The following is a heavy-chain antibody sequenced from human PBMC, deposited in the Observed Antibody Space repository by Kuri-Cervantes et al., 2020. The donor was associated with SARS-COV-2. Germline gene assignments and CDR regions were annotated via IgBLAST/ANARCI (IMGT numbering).Heavy chain of an antibody. CDR3: VRDGDHWNFDY. V-gene: IGHV3-33*01. CDR1: GFTFSSYG. CDR2: IWYDGSNK. D-gene: IGHD1-1*01. Sequence: LSLTCAASGFTFSSYGMHWVRQAPGKGLEWVAVIWYDGSNKYYADSVKGRFTISRDNSKNTLYLQMNSLRAEDTAVYYCVRDGDHWNFDYWGQRTLVTVSS. J-gene: IGHJ4*02.